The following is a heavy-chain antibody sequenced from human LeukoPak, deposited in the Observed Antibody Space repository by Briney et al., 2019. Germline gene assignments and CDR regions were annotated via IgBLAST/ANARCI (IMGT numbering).Heavy chain of an antibody. Sequence: GASVKVSCKASGGTFSSYAISWVRQAPGQGLEWMGRMNPNSGNTGYAQKFQGRVTMTRNTSISTAYMELSSLRSEDTAVYYCARGAGDRYWGQGTLVTVSS. CDR1: GGTFSSYA. D-gene: IGHD7-27*01. J-gene: IGHJ4*02. CDR3: ARGAGDRY. CDR2: MNPNSGNT. V-gene: IGHV1-8*02.